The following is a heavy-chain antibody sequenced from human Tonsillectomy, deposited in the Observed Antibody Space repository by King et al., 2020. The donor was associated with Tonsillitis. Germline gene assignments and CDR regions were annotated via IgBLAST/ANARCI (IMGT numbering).Heavy chain of an antibody. CDR2: INSDGSST. D-gene: IGHD3-10*01. V-gene: IGHV3-74*01. CDR1: GFTFSSYW. Sequence: VQLVESGGDLVQPGGSLRLSCAASGFTFSSYWMHWVRQAPGKGLVWVSRINSDGSSTSYADSVKGRFTISRDNAKNTLYLQMNSLRTEDTAVYYCARDPPFSYYYGSGSPRCYMDVWGKGTTVTVSS. J-gene: IGHJ6*03. CDR3: ARDPPFSYYYGSGSPRCYMDV.